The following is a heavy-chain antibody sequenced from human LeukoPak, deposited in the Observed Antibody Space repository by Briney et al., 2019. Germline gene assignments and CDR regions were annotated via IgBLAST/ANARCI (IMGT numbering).Heavy chain of an antibody. V-gene: IGHV3-9*01. CDR2: ISWNSGSI. CDR1: GFTFDDYA. CDR3: AKDNDSSRGPFDY. Sequence: PPGRSLRLSCVVSGFTFDDYAMHWVRQAPGKGLEWVSGISWNSGSIGYADSVKGRFTISRDNAKNSLYLQMSSLRAEDTALYYCAKDNDSSRGPFDYWGQGTLVTVSS. J-gene: IGHJ4*02. D-gene: IGHD6-13*01.